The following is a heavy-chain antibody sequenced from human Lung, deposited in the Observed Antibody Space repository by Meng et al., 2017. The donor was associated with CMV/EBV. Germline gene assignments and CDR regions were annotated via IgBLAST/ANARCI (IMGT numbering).Heavy chain of an antibody. CDR2: MYHSGTT. CDR3: ATQESRDGHNPY. J-gene: IGHJ4*02. CDR1: GGSISRSYG. D-gene: IGHD5-24*01. Sequence: QRQGVGPGLVKPSGTLSLTCVVSGGSISRSYGWTWVRQSPGKGLEWIGEMYHSGTTNYNPSLKSRVTISMGKSNNQLSLKLNSVTAADTAVYYCATQESRDGHNPYWGQGTLVTVSS. V-gene: IGHV4-4*02.